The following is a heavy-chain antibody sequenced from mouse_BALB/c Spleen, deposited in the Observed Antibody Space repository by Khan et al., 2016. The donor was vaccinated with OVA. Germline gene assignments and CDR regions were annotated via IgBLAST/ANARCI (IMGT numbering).Heavy chain of an antibody. V-gene: IGHV2-6-4*01. Sequence: QVQLKESGPGLVAPSQSLSITCTVSGFSLSRYSVHWVRQPPGKGLEWLGIIWIGGSADYNSPLKSRLSISKDNSKSQVFLKRNSLQTDDTAMYYCARNRDGGSYGYFDVWGAGTTVTVSS. CDR1: GFSLSRYS. CDR2: IWIGGSA. J-gene: IGHJ1*01. CDR3: ARNRDGGSYGYFDV. D-gene: IGHD3-3*01.